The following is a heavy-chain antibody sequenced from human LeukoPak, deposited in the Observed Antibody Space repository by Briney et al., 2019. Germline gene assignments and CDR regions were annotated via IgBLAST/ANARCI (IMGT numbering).Heavy chain of an antibody. CDR1: GGSISSSSYY. Sequence: SETLSLTCTVSGGSISSSSYYWGWIRQPPGKGLEWIGSIYYSGSTYYNPSLKSRVTISVDTSKNQFSLKLSSVTAADTAVYYCATLYSSSPSYYYYGMDVWGQGTTVTVSS. CDR2: IYYSGST. CDR3: ATLYSSSPSYYYYGMDV. J-gene: IGHJ6*02. V-gene: IGHV4-39*01. D-gene: IGHD6-6*01.